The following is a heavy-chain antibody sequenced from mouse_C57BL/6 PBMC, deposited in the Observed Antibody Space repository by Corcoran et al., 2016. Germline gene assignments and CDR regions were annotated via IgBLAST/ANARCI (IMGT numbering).Heavy chain of an antibody. CDR3: ARSRVYGKGYFDV. V-gene: IGHV1-18*01. D-gene: IGHD2-1*01. J-gene: IGHJ1*03. CDR1: GYTFTDYN. CDR2: INPNNGGT. Sequence: EVQLQQSGPELVKPGASVKIPCKASGYTFTDYNMDWVKQSHGKSLEWIGDINPNNGGTIYNQKFKGKATLTVDKSSSTAYMELRSLTSEDTAVYYCARSRVYGKGYFDVWGTGTTVTVSS.